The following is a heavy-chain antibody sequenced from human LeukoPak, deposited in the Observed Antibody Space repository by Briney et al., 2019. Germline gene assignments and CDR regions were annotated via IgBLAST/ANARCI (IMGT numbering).Heavy chain of an antibody. Sequence: SETLSLSCAVSGDSITSDKWWTCVSQPTGKELEWIGEIHHSKSSNYYPSLKSRVTISVDTSRNQFSLKLSSVTSAATAGYYCARESGDGDDDDAFGIWGQGTMVTVSS. V-gene: IGHV4-4*02. CDR3: ARESGDGDDDDAFGI. CDR2: IHHSKSS. J-gene: IGHJ3*02. CDR1: GDSITSDKW. D-gene: IGHD4-17*01.